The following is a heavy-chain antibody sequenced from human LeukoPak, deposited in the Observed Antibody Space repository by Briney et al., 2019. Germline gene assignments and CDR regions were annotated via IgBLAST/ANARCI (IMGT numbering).Heavy chain of an antibody. V-gene: IGHV4-39*01. Sequence: SETLSLTCTVSGGSISSSSYYWGWIRQPPGKGLEWIGSIYYSGSTYYNPSLKSRVTISVDTSKNQFSLKLSSVTAADTAVYYCARHARINDPFFDYWGQGTLVTVSS. CDR2: IYYSGST. D-gene: IGHD1-1*01. J-gene: IGHJ4*02. CDR1: GGSISSSSYY. CDR3: ARHARINDPFFDY.